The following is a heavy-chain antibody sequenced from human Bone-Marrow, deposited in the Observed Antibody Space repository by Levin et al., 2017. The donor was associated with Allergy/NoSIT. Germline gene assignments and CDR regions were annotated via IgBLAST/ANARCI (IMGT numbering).Heavy chain of an antibody. D-gene: IGHD2-15*01. CDR1: GFTFDDYA. J-gene: IGHJ4*02. Sequence: GGPLRLSCAASGFTFDDYAMHWVRQAPGKGLEWVSGISWNSGSRGYADSVKGRFTISRDNAKNSLYLQMNSLRPEDTALYYCARDKRAATPYYLDDWGQGTLVTVSS. CDR2: ISWNSGSR. CDR3: ARDKRAATPYYLDD. V-gene: IGHV3-9*01.